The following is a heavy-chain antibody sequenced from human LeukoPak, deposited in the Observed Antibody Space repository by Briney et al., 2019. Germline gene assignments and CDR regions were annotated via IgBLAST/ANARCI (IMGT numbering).Heavy chain of an antibody. CDR2: IYDSGST. V-gene: IGHV4-59*12. CDR3: ARDSAAAGTIDY. CDR1: GGSISSYY. Sequence: SETLSLTCTVSGGSISSYYWSWIRQPPGKGLEWIGYIYDSGSTNYNPSLKSRVTISVDRSKNQFSLKLSSVTAADTAVYYCARDSAAAGTIDYWGQGTLVTVSS. D-gene: IGHD6-13*01. J-gene: IGHJ4*02.